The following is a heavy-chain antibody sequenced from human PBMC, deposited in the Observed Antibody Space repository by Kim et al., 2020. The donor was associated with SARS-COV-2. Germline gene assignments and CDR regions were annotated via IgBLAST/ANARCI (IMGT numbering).Heavy chain of an antibody. CDR2: NKDGANT. Sequence: NKDGANTYYADSVRCRYTISCDNAKNVVYLQMNSLGAEDTSLYYCTTAFEYWGQGTLVTVSS. V-gene: IGHV3-74*01. CDR3: TTAFEY. J-gene: IGHJ4*02.